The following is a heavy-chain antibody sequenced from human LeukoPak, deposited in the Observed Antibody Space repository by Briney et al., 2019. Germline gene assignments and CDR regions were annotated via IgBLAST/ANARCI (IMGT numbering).Heavy chain of an antibody. CDR2: IYHSGST. Sequence: SETLSLTCTVSGGSISSSSYYWGWIRQPPGKGLEWIGSIYHSGSTYYNPSLKSRVTISVDTSKNQFSLKLSSVTAADTAVYYCARLGDYGDYGCVYWGQGTLVTVSS. CDR3: ARLGDYGDYGCVY. J-gene: IGHJ4*02. V-gene: IGHV4-39*01. CDR1: GGSISSSSYY. D-gene: IGHD4-17*01.